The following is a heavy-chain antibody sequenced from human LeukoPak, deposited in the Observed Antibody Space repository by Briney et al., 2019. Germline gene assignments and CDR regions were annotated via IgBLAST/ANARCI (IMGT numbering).Heavy chain of an antibody. J-gene: IGHJ5*02. V-gene: IGHV1-69*04. CDR1: GGTFGSYA. CDR3: ARDLKVGATTNWFDP. D-gene: IGHD1-26*01. CDR2: IIPILGIA. Sequence: ASVKVSCKASGGTFGSYAISWVRQAPGQGLEWMGRIIPILGIANYAQKFQGRVTITADKSTSTAYMELSSLRSEDTAVYYCARDLKVGATTNWFDPWGQGTLVTVSS.